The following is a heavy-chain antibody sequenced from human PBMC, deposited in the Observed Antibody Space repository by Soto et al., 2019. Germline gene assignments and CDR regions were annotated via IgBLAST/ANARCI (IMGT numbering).Heavy chain of an antibody. J-gene: IGHJ4*02. V-gene: IGHV4-59*01. CDR3: ARDGPYTTFDY. CDR2: IYYSGST. D-gene: IGHD2-2*02. Sequence: QVQLQESGPGLVKPSETLSLTCTVSGGSISSYYWSWIRQPPGKGLEWIGYIYYSGSTNYNPSHRRGLTIPVDRSKHQFSLKLSSVTAADTAVYYCARDGPYTTFDYWGQGTLVTVSS. CDR1: GGSISSYY.